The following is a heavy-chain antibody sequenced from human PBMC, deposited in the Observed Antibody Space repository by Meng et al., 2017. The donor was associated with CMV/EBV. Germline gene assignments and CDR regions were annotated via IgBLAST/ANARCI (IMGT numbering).Heavy chain of an antibody. V-gene: IGHV4-30-4*08. CDR1: GGSNSSVDYY. J-gene: IGHJ4*02. Sequence: PRERVPRLGNPSKTCSIPGTVSGGSNSSVDYYWSWIRQPPGKGLEWIGYIYYSGSTYYNPSLKSRVTISVDTSKNQFSLKLSSVTAADTAVYYCARDNRRGGVDYWGQGTLVTVSS. CDR2: IYYSGST. D-gene: IGHD3-3*01. CDR3: ARDNRRGGVDY.